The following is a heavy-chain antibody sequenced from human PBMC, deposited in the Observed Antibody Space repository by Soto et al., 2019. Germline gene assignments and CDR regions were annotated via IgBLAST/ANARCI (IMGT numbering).Heavy chain of an antibody. CDR3: ASAVRSWFYFDY. CDR2: IYYNGNT. V-gene: IGHV4-31*03. D-gene: IGHD6-13*01. Sequence: PSETLSLTCTVSGGSISSGGYYWSWIRQHPGKGLEWIGYIYYNGNTYYNPSLKSRVTISLDTSKNQFSLKLNSVTAADTAVYYCASAVRSWFYFDYWGQGALVTVSS. J-gene: IGHJ4*02. CDR1: GGSISSGGYY.